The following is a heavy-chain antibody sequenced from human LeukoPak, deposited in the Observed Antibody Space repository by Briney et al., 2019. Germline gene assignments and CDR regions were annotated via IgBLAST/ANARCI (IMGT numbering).Heavy chain of an antibody. CDR3: ARESEQLVGILYY. V-gene: IGHV3-30-3*01. CDR2: ISYDGSNK. Sequence: PGGSLRLSCAASGFTFSSYAIHWVRQAPGKGLEWVAVISYDGSNKYYADSVKGRFTISRDNSKNTLYLQMNSLRAEDTAVYHCARESEQLVGILYYWGQGTLVTVSS. D-gene: IGHD6-6*01. J-gene: IGHJ4*02. CDR1: GFTFSSYA.